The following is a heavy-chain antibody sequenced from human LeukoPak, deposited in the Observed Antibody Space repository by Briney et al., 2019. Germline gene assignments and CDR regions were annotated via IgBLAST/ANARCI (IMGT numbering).Heavy chain of an antibody. CDR1: GYNFATYG. Sequence: ASVKVSCKASGYNFATYGITWVRQAPGQGLEWMGWLNVYNGNTNSAQKIKGRVTMTTDTSTTTVYMELRSLRSDDTAVYYCARDHTSAGALGYWGQGTLVTVSS. J-gene: IGHJ4*02. V-gene: IGHV1-18*01. CDR2: LNVYNGNT. CDR3: ARDHTSAGALGY. D-gene: IGHD3-10*01.